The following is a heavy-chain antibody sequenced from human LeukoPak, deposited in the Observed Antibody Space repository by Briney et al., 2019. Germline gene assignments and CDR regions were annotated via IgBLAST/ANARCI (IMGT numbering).Heavy chain of an antibody. V-gene: IGHV3-7*01. J-gene: IGHJ4*02. CDR2: IKEDGSET. D-gene: IGHD4/OR15-4a*01. Sequence: PGGSLRLSCAASGFVFSNSWMGWVRLAPGKGLEWVANIKEDGSETYYVDSVKGRFTISRDNAKNSLDLQMNSLRDEDTAVYYCARRKEVQTTFDYWGQGTPVTVSS. CDR1: GFVFSNSW. CDR3: ARRKEVQTTFDY.